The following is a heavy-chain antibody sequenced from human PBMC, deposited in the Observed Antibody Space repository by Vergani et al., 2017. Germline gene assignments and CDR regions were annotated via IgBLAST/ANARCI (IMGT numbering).Heavy chain of an antibody. J-gene: IGHJ6*02. V-gene: IGHV1-69*04. Sequence: QVQLVQSGAEVKKPGASVKVSCKASGYTFTSYGISWVRQAPGQGLEWMGRIIPILGIANYAQKFQGRVTITADKSTSTAYMELSSLRSEDTAVYYCARDQRCSSTSCRRYYYGMDVWGQGTTVTVSS. CDR1: GYTFTSYG. D-gene: IGHD2-2*01. CDR2: IIPILGIA. CDR3: ARDQRCSSTSCRRYYYGMDV.